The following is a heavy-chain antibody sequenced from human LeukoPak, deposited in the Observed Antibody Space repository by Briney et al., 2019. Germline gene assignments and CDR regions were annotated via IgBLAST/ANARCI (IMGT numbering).Heavy chain of an antibody. Sequence: SETLSLTCTVSGGSISSYYWTWIRQPPGKGLEWVGEVTRTGSTFYNPSLKSRVSMSVDTSKNQFSLKLSSVTAADTAIYYCARGETDYYDDFGMDVWGQGTTVTVSS. CDR3: ARGETDYYDDFGMDV. J-gene: IGHJ6*02. CDR2: VTRTGST. D-gene: IGHD2-21*02. CDR1: GGSISSYY. V-gene: IGHV4-34*01.